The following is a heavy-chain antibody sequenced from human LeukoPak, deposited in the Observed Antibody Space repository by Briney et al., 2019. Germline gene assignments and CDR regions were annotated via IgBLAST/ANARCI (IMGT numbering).Heavy chain of an antibody. CDR2: IRYDGSNK. CDR1: GFTFSSYG. V-gene: IGHV3-30*02. J-gene: IGHJ3*02. CDR3: AKDRNPGGYDRLDAFDI. D-gene: IGHD5-12*01. Sequence: GGSLRLSCAASGFTFSSYGMHWVRQAPGKGLEWVAFIRYDGSNKYYADSVKGRFTISRDNSKNTLYLQMNSLRAEDTAVCYCAKDRNPGGYDRLDAFDIWGQGTMVTVSS.